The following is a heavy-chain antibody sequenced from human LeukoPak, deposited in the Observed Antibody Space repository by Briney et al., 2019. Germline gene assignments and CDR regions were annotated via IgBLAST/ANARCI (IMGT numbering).Heavy chain of an antibody. J-gene: IGHJ4*02. CDR1: GFPFRTYW. Sequence: GGSLRLSCAASGFPFRTYWMSWVRQAPGKGLEWVANINEDGGEKYYADSVKGGFTISRDNTRNSLFVQMNKLRAEDTAVYYCARTSGDPFDFWGQGTLVAVSS. CDR3: ARTSGDPFDF. V-gene: IGHV3-7*01. CDR2: INEDGGEK. D-gene: IGHD4-17*01.